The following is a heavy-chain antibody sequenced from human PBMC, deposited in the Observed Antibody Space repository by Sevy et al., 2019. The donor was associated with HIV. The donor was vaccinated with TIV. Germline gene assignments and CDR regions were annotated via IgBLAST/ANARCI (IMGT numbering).Heavy chain of an antibody. CDR3: ARGVDGYNFPDY. Sequence: SETLSITCTVSGGSISSGGYYWSWIRQHPGKGLEWIGYIYYSGSTYYNPSLKSRVTISVDTSKNQFSLKLSSVTAADTAVYYCARGVDGYNFPDYWGQGTLVTVSS. CDR1: GGSISSGGYY. V-gene: IGHV4-31*03. CDR2: IYYSGST. D-gene: IGHD5-12*01. J-gene: IGHJ4*02.